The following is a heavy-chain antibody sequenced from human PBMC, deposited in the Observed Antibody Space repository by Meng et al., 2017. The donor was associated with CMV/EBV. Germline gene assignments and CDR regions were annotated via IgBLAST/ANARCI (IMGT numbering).Heavy chain of an antibody. D-gene: IGHD3-22*01. V-gene: IGHV3-11*04. CDR2: ISSSGSTI. CDR1: GFPFSEYY. CDR3: ASMDISGYSVDY. Sequence: GGSLRLSCAVSGFPFSEYYMSWIRQAPGKGLEWVSYISSSGSTIYYADSVKGRFTISRDNAKNSLYLQMNSLRDEDTAVYYCASMDISGYSVDYWGQGTLVTVSS. J-gene: IGHJ4*02.